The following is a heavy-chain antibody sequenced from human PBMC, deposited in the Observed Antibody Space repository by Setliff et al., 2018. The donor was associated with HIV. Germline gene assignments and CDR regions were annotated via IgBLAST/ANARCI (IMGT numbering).Heavy chain of an antibody. Sequence: SETLSLTCAVYGGSFSGYYWSWIRQPPGKGLEWIGEINHSGSTNFNPSLKSRVTISVDTSKNQFSLKLSSVTAADTAVYYCARRSGWYDYWGQGTLVTVSS. V-gene: IGHV4-34*01. CDR2: INHSGST. J-gene: IGHJ4*02. CDR3: ARRSGWYDY. D-gene: IGHD6-19*01. CDR1: GGSFSGYY.